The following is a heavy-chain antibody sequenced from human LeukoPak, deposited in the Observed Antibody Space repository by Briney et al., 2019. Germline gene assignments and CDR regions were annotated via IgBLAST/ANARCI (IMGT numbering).Heavy chain of an antibody. V-gene: IGHV3-74*01. CDR2: VSSDGSST. Sequence: GGPLRLFCAASGFTFSRFRKHWVPQAPGKGVEWVSRVSSDGSSTVYADSVKGRFTISRNNAKKTLYLQMNSLRVEDTAIYYCARDSDAGFDYWGRGTLVTVSS. CDR3: ARDSDAGFDY. CDR1: GFTFSRFR. J-gene: IGHJ4*02.